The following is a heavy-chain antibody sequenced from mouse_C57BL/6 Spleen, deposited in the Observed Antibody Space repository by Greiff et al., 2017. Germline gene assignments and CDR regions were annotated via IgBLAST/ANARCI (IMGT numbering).Heavy chain of an antibody. CDR1: GYTFTSYW. J-gene: IGHJ2*01. D-gene: IGHD2-5*01. CDR2: IDPSDSYT. CDR3: ARGDYSNYVGFDY. Sequence: QVQLQQPGAELVRPGTSVKLSCKASGYTFTSYWMHWVKQRPGQGLEWIGVIDPSDSYTNYNQKLKGKATLTVDTSSSTAYMQLSSLTSEDSAVYYCARGDYSNYVGFDYWGQGTTLTVSS. V-gene: IGHV1-59*01.